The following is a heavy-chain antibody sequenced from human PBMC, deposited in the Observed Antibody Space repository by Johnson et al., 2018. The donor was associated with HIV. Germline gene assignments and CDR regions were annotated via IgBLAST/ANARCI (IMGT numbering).Heavy chain of an antibody. Sequence: QMLLVESGGGVVQPGRSLRLSCAASGFTFSSYAMHWVRQAPGKGLEWVAVISYDGSNKYYADSVKGRFTISRDNSKNTLYLQMNSLRAEDTAVYYCARDPYYYDSSGYYYGNDAFDIWGQGTMVTVSS. CDR2: ISYDGSNK. CDR1: GFTFSSYA. D-gene: IGHD3-22*01. CDR3: ARDPYYYDSSGYYYGNDAFDI. J-gene: IGHJ3*02. V-gene: IGHV3-30*04.